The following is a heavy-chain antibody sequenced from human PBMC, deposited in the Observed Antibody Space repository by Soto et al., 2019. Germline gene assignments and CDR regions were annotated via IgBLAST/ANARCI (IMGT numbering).Heavy chain of an antibody. CDR3: ARGPLYGSEICDFPIDY. V-gene: IGHV3-30-3*01. D-gene: IGHD3-10*01. CDR2: ISYDGSKS. Sequence: QVQLVESGGGVVQPGRSLRLSCAGSGFTFSNHPMHWVRQAPGKGLEWVAVISYDGSKSHDADSVNGRFILSRDHSKNTLSLQMNSLRAEDSAVYYCARGPLYGSEICDFPIDYWGQGTLVTVSS. CDR1: GFTFSNHP. J-gene: IGHJ4*02.